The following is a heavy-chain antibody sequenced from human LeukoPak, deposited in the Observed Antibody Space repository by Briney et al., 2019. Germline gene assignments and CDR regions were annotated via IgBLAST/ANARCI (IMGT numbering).Heavy chain of an antibody. J-gene: IGHJ6*04. CDR3: ARGHIGMDV. D-gene: IGHD5-12*01. CDR2: ISSSGSTI. V-gene: IGHV3-48*03. Sequence: PGGSLRLSCAASGFTFSSYEMNWVRQAPGKGLEWVSYISSSGSTIYYADSVKGRFTISRGNAKNSLDLQMNRLRAEDTAVYYCARGHIGMDVWGKGTTVTVSS. CDR1: GFTFSSYE.